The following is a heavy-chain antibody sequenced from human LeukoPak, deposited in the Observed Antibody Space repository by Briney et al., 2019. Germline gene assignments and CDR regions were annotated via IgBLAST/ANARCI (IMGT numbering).Heavy chain of an antibody. CDR1: GGPIGSGGYY. J-gene: IGHJ1*01. V-gene: IGHV4-31*03. CDR3: AREGITQH. Sequence: SETLSLTCTVSGGPIGSGGYYWSWIRQHPGKGLEWIGYIYYSGSTYYNPSLKSRVTTSVDTSKNQFSLKLSSVTAADTAVYYCAREGITQHWGQGTLVTVSS. CDR2: IYYSGST. D-gene: IGHD3-10*01.